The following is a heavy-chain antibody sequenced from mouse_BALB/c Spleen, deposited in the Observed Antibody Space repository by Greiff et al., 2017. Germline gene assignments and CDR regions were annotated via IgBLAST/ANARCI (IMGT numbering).Heavy chain of an antibody. Sequence: QVQLKQSGPELVKPGASVKISCKASGYAFSSSWMNWVKQRPGQGLEWIGRIYPGDGDTNYNGKFKGKATLTADKSSSTAYMQLSSLTSVDSAVYFCARDGSSYWFAYWGQGTLVTVSA. CDR3: ARDGSSYWFAY. D-gene: IGHD1-1*01. V-gene: IGHV1-82*01. J-gene: IGHJ3*01. CDR2: IYPGDGDT. CDR1: GYAFSSSW.